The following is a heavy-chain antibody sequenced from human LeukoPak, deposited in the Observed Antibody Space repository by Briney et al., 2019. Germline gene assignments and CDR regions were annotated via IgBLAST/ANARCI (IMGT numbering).Heavy chain of an antibody. V-gene: IGHV4-39*01. CDR3: ARSGTMVVMRPMYY. CDR2: IYYSGST. Sequence: SETLSLTCTVSGGSISSSSYYWGWIRQPPWKGLEWIGGIYYSGSTYYIPSAKSRVTISVDTSKNQFSLKLSSVTAADTAVYYCARSGTMVVMRPMYYWGQGTLVTVSS. J-gene: IGHJ4*02. D-gene: IGHD4-23*01. CDR1: GGSISSSSYY.